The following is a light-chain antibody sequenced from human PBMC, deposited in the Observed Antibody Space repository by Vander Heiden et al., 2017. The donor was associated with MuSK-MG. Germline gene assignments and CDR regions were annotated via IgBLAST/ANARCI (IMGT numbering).Light chain of an antibody. J-gene: IGLJ3*02. CDR3: CSYAGSYTVV. CDR1: SSDVGGYNY. V-gene: IGLV2-11*01. CDR2: DVT. Sequence: QSALTQPRSVSGSPGQSVTIPCTGTSSDVGGYNYVSWYQKHSGKAPKLMIYDVTNRPSGVPDRFSGSKSGNTASLTISGLQAEDEADYYCCSYAGSYTVVFGGGTQLTVL.